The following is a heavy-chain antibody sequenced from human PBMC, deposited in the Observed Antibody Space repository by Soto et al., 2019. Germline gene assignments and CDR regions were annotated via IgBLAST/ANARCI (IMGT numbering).Heavy chain of an antibody. D-gene: IGHD2-2*01. CDR2: IRSKAYGGTT. Sequence: PGGSLTLSCTASGFTFGAYAMSWFRQAPGKGLEWVGFIRSKAYGGTTEYAASVKGRFTISRDDSKSIAYLQMNSLKTEHTAVYYCTRSLEPAALMFPYWGQGTLVTVSS. V-gene: IGHV3-49*03. CDR3: TRSLEPAALMFPY. J-gene: IGHJ4*02. CDR1: GFTFGAYA.